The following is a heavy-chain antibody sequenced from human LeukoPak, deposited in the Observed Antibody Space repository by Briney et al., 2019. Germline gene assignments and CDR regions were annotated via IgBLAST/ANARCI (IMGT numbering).Heavy chain of an antibody. V-gene: IGHV1-18*01. Sequence: GASVKVSCKASGYTFTSYGISWVRQAPGQGLEWMGWISAHNGNTNYAQKLQGRVTMTTDTSTSTAYMELRSLRSDDTAVYYCARDRIAVAGMYYGMDVWGQGTTVTVSS. CDR2: ISAHNGNT. D-gene: IGHD6-19*01. J-gene: IGHJ6*02. CDR1: GYTFTSYG. CDR3: ARDRIAVAGMYYGMDV.